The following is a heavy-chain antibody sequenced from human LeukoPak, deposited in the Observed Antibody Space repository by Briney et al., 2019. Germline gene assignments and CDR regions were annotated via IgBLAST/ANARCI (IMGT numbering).Heavy chain of an antibody. CDR2: IKQDGSEK. V-gene: IGHV3-7*01. CDR1: GFTFSSYW. Sequence: GGSLRLSCAASGFTFSSYWMSWARQAPGKGLEWVANIKQDGSEKYYVDSVKGRFTISRDNAKNSLYLQMNSLRAEDTAVYYCARTWAGAFFDYWGQGTLVTVSS. CDR3: ARTWAGAFFDY. J-gene: IGHJ4*02. D-gene: IGHD6-19*01.